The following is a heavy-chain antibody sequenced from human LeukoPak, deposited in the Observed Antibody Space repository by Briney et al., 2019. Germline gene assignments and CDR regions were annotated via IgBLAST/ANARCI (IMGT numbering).Heavy chain of an antibody. V-gene: IGHV1-24*01. J-gene: IGHJ4*02. D-gene: IGHD3-22*01. CDR2: FDPEDGET. Sequence: ASVKVSSKVSGYTLTELSMHWVRQAPGKGLEWMGGFDPEDGETIYAQKFQGRVTMTEDTSTDTAYMELSSLRSEDTAVYYCATRELRDYYDSSGYLVYWGQGTLVTVSS. CDR1: GYTLTELS. CDR3: ATRELRDYYDSSGYLVY.